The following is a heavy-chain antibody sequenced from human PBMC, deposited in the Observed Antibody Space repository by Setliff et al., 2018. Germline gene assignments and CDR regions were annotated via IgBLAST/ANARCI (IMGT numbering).Heavy chain of an antibody. D-gene: IGHD3-22*01. CDR3: ARHPHYDSSGYRDY. CDR1: GGSISSGSYY. CDR2: IYTSGST. J-gene: IGHJ4*02. V-gene: IGHV4-61*02. Sequence: SETLSLTCTVSGGSISSGSYYWSWIRQPAGKGLEWIGRIYTSGSTNYNPSLKSRVTISVDTSKNQFSLKLSSVTAVDTAVYYCARHPHYDSSGYRDYWGQGTLVTVSS.